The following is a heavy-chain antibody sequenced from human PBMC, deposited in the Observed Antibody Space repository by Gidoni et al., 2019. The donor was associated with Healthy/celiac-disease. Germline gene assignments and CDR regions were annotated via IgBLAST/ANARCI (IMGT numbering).Heavy chain of an antibody. Sequence: QVQLVESGGGVVQPGRSLRLSCAASGFTFSSYGMHWVRQAPGKGLEWVAVISYDGSNKYYADSVKGRFTISRDNSKNTLYLQMNSLRAEDTAVYYCARNSGSYWGGAFDIWGQGTMVTVSS. V-gene: IGHV3-30*03. J-gene: IGHJ3*02. CDR2: ISYDGSNK. CDR1: GFTFSSYG. D-gene: IGHD1-26*01. CDR3: ARNSGSYWGGAFDI.